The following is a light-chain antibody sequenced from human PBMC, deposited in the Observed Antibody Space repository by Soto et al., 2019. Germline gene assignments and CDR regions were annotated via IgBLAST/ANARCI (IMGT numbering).Light chain of an antibody. CDR3: QQHYSTPPPT. Sequence: DIQMTQSPSSLSASVGDRVTITCRASQSISSYLNWYQQKPGKAPKLLIYTASSLQSGVPSRFSGSGSATDFTLTISSLHPDDFATYYFQQHYSTPPPTFGAGTKVDIK. J-gene: IGKJ4*01. V-gene: IGKV1-39*01. CDR1: QSISSY. CDR2: TAS.